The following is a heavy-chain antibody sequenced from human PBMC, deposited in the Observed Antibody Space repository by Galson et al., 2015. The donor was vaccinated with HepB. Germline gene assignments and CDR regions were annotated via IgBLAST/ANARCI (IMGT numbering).Heavy chain of an antibody. J-gene: IGHJ5*02. CDR1: GFTFSSYS. CDR2: ISSSSSYI. V-gene: IGHV3-21*01. D-gene: IGHD2-2*01. CDR3: ARDHHSDIVVVPAAIGVWGWFDP. Sequence: SLRLSCAASGFTFSSYSMNWVRQAPGKGLEWVSSISSSSSYIYYADSVKGRFTISRDNAKNSLYLQMNSLRAEDTAVYYCARDHHSDIVVVPAAIGVWGWFDPWGQGTLVTVSS.